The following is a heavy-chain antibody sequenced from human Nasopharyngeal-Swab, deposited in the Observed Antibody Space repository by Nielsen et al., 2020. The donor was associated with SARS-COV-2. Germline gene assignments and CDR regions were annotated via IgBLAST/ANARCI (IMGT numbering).Heavy chain of an antibody. CDR2: ISSSGSTI. CDR1: GFTFSSYE. D-gene: IGHD1-26*01. J-gene: IGHJ4*02. CDR3: ARAAGGSYVAPFDY. V-gene: IGHV3-48*03. Sequence: GGSLRLSCAASGFTFSSYEMNWVRQAPGKGLEWVSYISSSGSTIYYADSVKGRFTISRDNAKNSLYLQMHSLRAEDTAVYYCARAAGGSYVAPFDYWGQGTLVTVSS.